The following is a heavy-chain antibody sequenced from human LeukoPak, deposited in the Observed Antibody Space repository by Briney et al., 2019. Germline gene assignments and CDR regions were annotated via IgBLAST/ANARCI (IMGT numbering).Heavy chain of an antibody. Sequence: XSXSXXXVGWIRXPPGKALEWLALIYWDDDKRYSPSLKSRLTITKDTSKNQVALTMTNMDPVDTATYYCAHLNPYTYGLDYWGQGTLVTVSS. CDR1: XSXSXXX. CDR2: IYWDDDK. CDR3: AHLNPYTYGLDY. D-gene: IGHD2-8*01. V-gene: IGHV2-5*02. J-gene: IGHJ4*02.